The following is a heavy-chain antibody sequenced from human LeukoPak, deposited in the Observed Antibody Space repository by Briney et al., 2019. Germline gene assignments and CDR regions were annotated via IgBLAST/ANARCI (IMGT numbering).Heavy chain of an antibody. V-gene: IGHV1-69*04. Sequence: ASVKVSCKASGGTFISYAISWVRQAPGQGLEWMGRIIPIFGIANYAQKFQGRVTITADKSTSTAYMELSSLRSEDAAVYYCARTGYCSGGSCPGYFDYWGQGTLVTVSS. CDR1: GGTFISYA. J-gene: IGHJ4*02. CDR3: ARTGYCSGGSCPGYFDY. D-gene: IGHD2-15*01. CDR2: IIPIFGIA.